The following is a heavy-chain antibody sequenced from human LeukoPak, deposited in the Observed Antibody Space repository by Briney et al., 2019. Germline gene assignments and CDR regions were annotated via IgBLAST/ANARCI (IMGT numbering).Heavy chain of an antibody. V-gene: IGHV1-2*02. CDR2: IKPNSGGT. CDR3: ATNILVRDIINWFDP. Sequence: GASVKVSCKASGYSFADYYIHWVRQAPGQGLEWMGWIKPNSGGTRSAQKFQGRVTMTRDTSISTAYMELSSLRYDDTAVYYCATNILVRDIINWFDPWGQGTLVTASS. J-gene: IGHJ5*02. D-gene: IGHD3-10*01. CDR1: GYSFADYY.